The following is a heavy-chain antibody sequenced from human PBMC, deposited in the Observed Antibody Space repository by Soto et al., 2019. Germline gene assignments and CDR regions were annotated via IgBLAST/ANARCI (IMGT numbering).Heavy chain of an antibody. D-gene: IGHD3-3*01. J-gene: IGHJ5*02. Sequence: EVQLVESGGGLVQPGGSLKLSCAASGFTFSGSAMHWVRQASGKGLEWVGRIRSKANSYATAYAASVKGRFTISRDDSKNTAYLQMNSLKTEDTAVYYCTRPTYYDFWSGLNWFDPRGQGTLVTVSS. CDR1: GFTFSGSA. CDR3: TRPTYYDFWSGLNWFDP. CDR2: IRSKANSYAT. V-gene: IGHV3-73*01.